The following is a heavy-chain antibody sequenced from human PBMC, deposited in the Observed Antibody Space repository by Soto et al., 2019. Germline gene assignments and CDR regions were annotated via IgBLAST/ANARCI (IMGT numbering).Heavy chain of an antibody. D-gene: IGHD6-19*01. CDR2: ISGSGGST. Sequence: EVQLLESGGGLVQPGGSLRLSCAASGFTFISYAMSWVRQAPGKGLEGVSAISGSGGSTYYADSVKGRFTISRDNSKNTLYLQMNSLRAEDTAVYYCAKEGEHSSGWANFDYWGQGTLVTVSS. J-gene: IGHJ4*02. CDR3: AKEGEHSSGWANFDY. CDR1: GFTFISYA. V-gene: IGHV3-23*01.